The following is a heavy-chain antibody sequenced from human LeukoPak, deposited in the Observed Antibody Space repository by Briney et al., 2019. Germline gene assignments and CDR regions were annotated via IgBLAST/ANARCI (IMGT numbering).Heavy chain of an antibody. CDR1: GFTFSTYW. V-gene: IGHV3-7*01. J-gene: IGHJ4*02. CDR3: ARDYRSSSGRSIDY. Sequence: QTGGSLRLSCAASGFTFSTYWMTWVRQAPGKGLQCVANLKQDGSEEYYVDSVKGRFTISRDNAKNSLYLQMNSLRAEDTAVYYCARDYRSSSGRSIDYWGPGTLVTVSS. CDR2: LKQDGSEE. D-gene: IGHD6-6*01.